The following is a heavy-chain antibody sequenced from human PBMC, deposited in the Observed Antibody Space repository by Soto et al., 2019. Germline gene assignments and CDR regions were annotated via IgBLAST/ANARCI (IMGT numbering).Heavy chain of an antibody. D-gene: IGHD3-22*01. Sequence: ASVKFSCKASGGTFSSYAISWVRQDPGQGLEYMGWINPNSGATNYAQKFQGRVTMTWDTSISTAYVELSRLRSDDTAVYYCAPHYPDSSGYFDHWGQGTLVTVSS. J-gene: IGHJ4*02. V-gene: IGHV1-2*02. CDR2: INPNSGAT. CDR1: GGTFSSYA. CDR3: APHYPDSSGYFDH.